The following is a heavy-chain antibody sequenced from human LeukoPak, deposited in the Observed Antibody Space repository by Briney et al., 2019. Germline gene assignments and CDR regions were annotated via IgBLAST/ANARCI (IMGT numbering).Heavy chain of an antibody. CDR2: INANSGDT. Sequence: ASVKVSCKASGYTFTDYYLLWVRQAPGQGLEWMGWINANSGDTKYAQRFQGRVTMTRDTPITTAYMELSRLTSDDTALYFCAREGVAALIRSVDVWGQGTTVTVSS. CDR1: GYTFTDYY. D-gene: IGHD6-13*01. CDR3: AREGVAALIRSVDV. V-gene: IGHV1-2*02. J-gene: IGHJ6*02.